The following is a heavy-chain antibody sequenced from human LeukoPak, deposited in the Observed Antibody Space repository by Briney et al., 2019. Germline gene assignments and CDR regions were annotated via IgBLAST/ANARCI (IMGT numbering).Heavy chain of an antibody. CDR2: ITTNGSNT. Sequence: GGSQRLSCAASGFTFGIYAMHWVRQAPGKGLEHVSTITTNGSNTYYADSVKGRFTISRDNSKDTLFLQMGSLRAEDMAVYYCAKPLTSYSSGFSDVFDVWGHGSMVTVSS. J-gene: IGHJ3*01. CDR1: GFTFGIYA. V-gene: IGHV3-64*02. D-gene: IGHD5-18*01. CDR3: AKPLTSYSSGFSDVFDV.